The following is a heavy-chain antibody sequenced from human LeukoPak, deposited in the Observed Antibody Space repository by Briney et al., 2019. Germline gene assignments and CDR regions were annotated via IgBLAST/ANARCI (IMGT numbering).Heavy chain of an antibody. CDR1: GFSFSRSA. V-gene: IGHV3-30-3*02. Sequence: PGGSLRLSCAASGFSFSRSAMHWVRQAPGKGLEWVAVISYDGSNKYQADSVKGRFTISRDNSKNTLYLQMNSLRAEDTAVYYCAKQLGYCSDGSCYFPYWGQGTLVTVSS. CDR3: AKQLGYCSDGSCYFPY. D-gene: IGHD2-15*01. CDR2: ISYDGSNK. J-gene: IGHJ4*02.